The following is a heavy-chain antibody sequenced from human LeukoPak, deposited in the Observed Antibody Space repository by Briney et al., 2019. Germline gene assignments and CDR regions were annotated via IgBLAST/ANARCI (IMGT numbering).Heavy chain of an antibody. CDR1: GFTFSSYA. CDR2: ISGSGGST. V-gene: IGHV3-23*01. J-gene: IGHJ4*02. D-gene: IGHD3-3*01. Sequence: GGSLRLSCAASGFTFSSYAMSWVRQAPGKGLEWVSAISGSGGSTYYAGSVKGRFTISRDNSKNTLYLQMNSLRAEDTAVYYCASPPGRGYYEDYWGQGTLVTVSS. CDR3: ASPPGRGYYEDY.